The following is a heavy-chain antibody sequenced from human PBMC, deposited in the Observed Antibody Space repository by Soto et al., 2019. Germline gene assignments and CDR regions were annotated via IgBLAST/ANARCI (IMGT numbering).Heavy chain of an antibody. V-gene: IGHV4-31*03. D-gene: IGHD6-13*01. CDR3: AGDEQTGYYGFHV. Sequence: QVQLQESGPGLVKPSQTVSLTCSVSGGSIISGGSYWNWIRQRPGKGREWIGYIYDSENTYNNPSLKGRVFLSIDTSKNPLSLKLTSVTAADAAVYYCAGDEQTGYYGFHVWGQGTTVTVS. J-gene: IGHJ6*02. CDR1: GGSIISGGSY. CDR2: IYDSENT.